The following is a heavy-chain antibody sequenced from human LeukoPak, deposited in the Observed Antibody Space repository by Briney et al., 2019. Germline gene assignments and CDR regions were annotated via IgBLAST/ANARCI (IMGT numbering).Heavy chain of an antibody. CDR2: IYPGDSDT. J-gene: IGHJ6*02. V-gene: IGHV5-51*01. CDR1: GYRFTSYW. CDR3: ARRLIPGYCSSTSCPFDGMDV. Sequence: GESLKISCKGSGYRFTSYWIGWVRQMPGKGLEWMGIIYPGDSDTRYSPSFQGQVTISADKSISTAYLQWSSLKASDTAMYYCARRLIPGYCSSTSCPFDGMDVWGQGTTVTVSS. D-gene: IGHD2-2*01.